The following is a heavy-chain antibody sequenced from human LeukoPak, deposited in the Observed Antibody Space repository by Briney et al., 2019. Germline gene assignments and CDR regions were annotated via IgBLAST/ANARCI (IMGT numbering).Heavy chain of an antibody. CDR2: IIPIFGTA. J-gene: IGHJ4*02. D-gene: IGHD2-15*01. CDR3: ARGGSYSSGGSCEFDY. CDR1: GGTFSSYA. Sequence: GASVKVSCKASGGTFSSYAISWVRQAPGQGLEWMGGIIPIFGTANYAQKFQGRVTITTDASTSTAYMELSSLRSEDTAVYYCARGGSYSSGGSCEFDYWGQGTLVTVSS. V-gene: IGHV1-69*05.